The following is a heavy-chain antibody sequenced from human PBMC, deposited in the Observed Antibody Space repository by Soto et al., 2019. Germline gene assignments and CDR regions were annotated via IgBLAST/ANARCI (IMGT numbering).Heavy chain of an antibody. CDR1: GGSISNFY. CDR2: ISYSGDT. D-gene: IGHD2-8*01. Sequence: SETLSLTXTVSGGSISNFYWSWIRQPPGKGLEWIGYISYSGDTNYNPSLKSRVSISVDTSKNQLSLNLTSVTAADTAVYYCARAPMVLSRSYFDSWGQGTPVTVSS. CDR3: ARAPMVLSRSYFDS. V-gene: IGHV4-59*01. J-gene: IGHJ4*02.